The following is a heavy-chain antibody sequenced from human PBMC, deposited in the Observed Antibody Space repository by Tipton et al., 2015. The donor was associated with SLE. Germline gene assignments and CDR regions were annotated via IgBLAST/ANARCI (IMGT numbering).Heavy chain of an antibody. D-gene: IGHD3-3*01. J-gene: IGHJ3*02. V-gene: IGHV4-34*01. CDR2: INHSGST. CDR1: GGSFSGYY. Sequence: TLSLTCAVYGGSFSGYYWSWSRQPPGKGLEWIGEINHSGSTNYNPSLKSRVAISVDTSKNQFSLKLSSVTAADTAVYFCERGHFDFWSSLNSFDIWGQGTMVTVSS. CDR3: ERGHFDFWSSLNSFDI.